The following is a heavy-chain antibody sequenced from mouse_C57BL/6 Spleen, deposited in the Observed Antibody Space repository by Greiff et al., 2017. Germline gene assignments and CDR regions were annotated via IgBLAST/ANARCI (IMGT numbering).Heavy chain of an antibody. CDR2: INPSSGYT. J-gene: IGHJ2*01. Sequence: QVQLQQPGAELVRPGSSVKLSCKASGYTFTSYTMHWVKQRPGQGLEWIGYINPSSGYTKYNQKFKDKATLTADKSSSTAYMQLSSLTSEDSAVYYCARTLVYPPYFDYWGQGTTLTVSS. D-gene: IGHD1-1*01. V-gene: IGHV1-4*01. CDR1: GYTFTSYT. CDR3: ARTLVYPPYFDY.